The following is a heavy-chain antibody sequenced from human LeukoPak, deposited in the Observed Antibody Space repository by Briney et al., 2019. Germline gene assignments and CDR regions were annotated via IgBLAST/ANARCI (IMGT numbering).Heavy chain of an antibody. CDR2: ITTTFYT. CDR3: ARVRANWCEDY. Sequence: PGGSLRLSCAASGFTFSSYSFTWVRQVPGKGLEWDSSITTTFYTYYTDSVKGRFTISRDNAKNSLYLQMISLRAEDTAVYYCARVRANWCEDYWGQGTLVTVSS. CDR1: GFTFSSYS. J-gene: IGHJ4*02. D-gene: IGHD4/OR15-4a*01. V-gene: IGHV3-21*01.